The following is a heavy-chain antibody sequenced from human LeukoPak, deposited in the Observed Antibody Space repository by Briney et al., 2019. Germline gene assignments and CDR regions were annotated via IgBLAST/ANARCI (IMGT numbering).Heavy chain of an antibody. CDR3: ARDLSFGSLDF. CDR1: GFTFSSYG. Sequence: PGGSLRFSCAASGFTFSSYGMHWIRQAPGKGLEWVAFIRYDGSSEYYADSVKGRFTISRDMSKNTLNLQMNSLRVEDTAMFYCARDLSFGSLDFRGQGTLVTVSS. J-gene: IGHJ4*02. CDR2: IRYDGSSE. D-gene: IGHD1-26*01. V-gene: IGHV3-30*02.